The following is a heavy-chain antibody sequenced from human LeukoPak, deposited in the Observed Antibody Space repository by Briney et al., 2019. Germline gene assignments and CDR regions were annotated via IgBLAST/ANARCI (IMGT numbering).Heavy chain of an antibody. D-gene: IGHD5-24*01. CDR2: ISWNSGSI. Sequence: GGSLRLCCAASGFTFDDYAMHWVRQAPGKGLGWVSVISWNSGSIGYADSVKGRFTISRDNAKNSLYLQMNSLRAEDTALYYCAKDDSAEMATISGWFDPWGQGTLVTVSS. V-gene: IGHV3-9*01. J-gene: IGHJ5*02. CDR3: AKDDSAEMATISGWFDP. CDR1: GFTFDDYA.